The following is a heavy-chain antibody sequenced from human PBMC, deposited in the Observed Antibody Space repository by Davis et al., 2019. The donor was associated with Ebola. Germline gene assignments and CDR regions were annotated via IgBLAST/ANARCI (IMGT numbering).Heavy chain of an antibody. CDR2: INPNSGET. CDR3: ARGGSVSTVTIQYFQY. J-gene: IGHJ1*01. D-gene: IGHD4-17*01. V-gene: IGHV1-2*02. Sequence: ASVKVSCKVSGYTFTGHYLHWVRQAPGQGLEWMGWINPNSGETNYAQKFQDRVTVTRDSSINTLYMELSSLRSDDTAVYYCARGGSVSTVTIQYFQYWGQGTVVTVSS. CDR1: GYTFTGHY.